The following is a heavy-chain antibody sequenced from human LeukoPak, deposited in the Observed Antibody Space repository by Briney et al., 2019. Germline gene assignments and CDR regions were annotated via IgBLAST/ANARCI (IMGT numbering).Heavy chain of an antibody. CDR1: GGSISSSSYY. Sequence: SETLSLTCTVSGGSISSSSYYWGWIRQPPGKGLEWIGSIYYSGSTYYNPSLKSRVTISVDTSKNQFSLKLSSVTAADTAVYYCASVGRRYCYGSGSYYNFPAFDYWGQGTLVTVSS. CDR2: IYYSGST. CDR3: ASVGRRYCYGSGSYYNFPAFDY. J-gene: IGHJ4*02. V-gene: IGHV4-39*01. D-gene: IGHD3-10*01.